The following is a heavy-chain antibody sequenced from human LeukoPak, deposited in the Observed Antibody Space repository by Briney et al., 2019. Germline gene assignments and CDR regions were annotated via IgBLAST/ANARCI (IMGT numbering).Heavy chain of an antibody. J-gene: IGHJ3*02. CDR3: ARDKWEPRYAFDI. V-gene: IGHV4-4*02. Sequence: GSLRLSCAASGFTFSSYGISWVRQAPGKGLEWIGEIYHSGSTNYNPSLKSRVTISVDKSKTQFSLTLSSVTAADTAVYYCARDKWEPRYAFDIWGQGTMVTVSS. CDR1: GFTFSSYG. CDR2: IYHSGST. D-gene: IGHD1-26*01.